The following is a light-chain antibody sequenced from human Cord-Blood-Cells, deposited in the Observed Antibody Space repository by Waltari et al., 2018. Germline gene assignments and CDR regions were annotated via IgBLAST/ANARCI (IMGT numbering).Light chain of an antibody. Sequence: AIRMTQSPSAFSASTGDRVTITCRASQGISSYLPWYQQKPGKAPKLLIYAASTLQSGVPSRFSGSGSGTDFTLTISCLKSEDFATYYCQQYYSYPRTFGQGTKVEIK. CDR3: QQYYSYPRT. CDR2: AAS. CDR1: QGISSY. J-gene: IGKJ1*01. V-gene: IGKV1-8*01.